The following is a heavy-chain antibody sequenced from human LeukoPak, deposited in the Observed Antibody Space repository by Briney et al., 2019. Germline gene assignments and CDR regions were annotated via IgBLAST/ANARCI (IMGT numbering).Heavy chain of an antibody. J-gene: IGHJ4*02. Sequence: GGSLRLSCAASGFTFSSYSMNWVRQAPGKGLEWVSSISSSSSYIYYADSVKGRFTISRDNAKNSLYLQMNSLRAEDMAVYYCAREPRGYCSGGSCYPAFDYWSQGTLVTVSS. V-gene: IGHV3-21*01. CDR2: ISSSSSYI. D-gene: IGHD2-15*01. CDR1: GFTFSSYS. CDR3: AREPRGYCSGGSCYPAFDY.